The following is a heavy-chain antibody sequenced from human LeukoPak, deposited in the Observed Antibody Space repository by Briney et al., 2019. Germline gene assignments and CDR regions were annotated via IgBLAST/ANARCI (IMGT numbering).Heavy chain of an antibody. CDR3: ARARGSGSYYAFDI. CDR1: GYTFTSYG. J-gene: IGHJ3*02. V-gene: IGHV1-18*01. Sequence: GASVKVSCKASGYTFTSYGISWVRQAPGQGLEWMGWISAYNGNTNYAQKLQGRVTMTTDTSTSTAYMELRSLRSDVTAVYYCARARGSGSYYAFDIWGQGTMVTVSS. D-gene: IGHD3-10*01. CDR2: ISAYNGNT.